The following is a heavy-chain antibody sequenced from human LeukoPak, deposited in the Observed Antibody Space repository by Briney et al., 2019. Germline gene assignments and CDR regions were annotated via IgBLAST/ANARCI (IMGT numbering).Heavy chain of an antibody. CDR1: GGSFSGYY. CDR3: ARHVAIRYYDFWRYYYMDV. D-gene: IGHD3-3*01. J-gene: IGHJ6*03. Sequence: SETLSLTCAVYGGSFSGYYWSWIRQPPVKGLEWIGEINHSGSTNYNPSLKSRVTISVDTSKNQFSLKLSSVTAADTAVYYCARHVAIRYYDFWRYYYMDVWGKGTTVTVSS. V-gene: IGHV4-34*01. CDR2: INHSGST.